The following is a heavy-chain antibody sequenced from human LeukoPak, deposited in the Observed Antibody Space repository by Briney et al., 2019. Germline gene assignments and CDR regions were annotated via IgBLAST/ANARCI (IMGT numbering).Heavy chain of an antibody. Sequence: PSETLSLTCAVSGGSISSGGYSWSWIRQPPGKGLEWIGYIYHSGSTYYNPSLKSRVTISVDRSKNQFSLKLSSVTAADTAVYYCARALSSWPFDIWGQGTMVTVSS. V-gene: IGHV4-30-2*01. D-gene: IGHD6-6*01. J-gene: IGHJ3*02. CDR3: ARALSSWPFDI. CDR1: GGSISSGGYS. CDR2: IYHSGST.